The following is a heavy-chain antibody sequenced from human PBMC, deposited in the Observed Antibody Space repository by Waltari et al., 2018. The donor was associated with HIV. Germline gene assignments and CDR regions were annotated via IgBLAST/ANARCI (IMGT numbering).Heavy chain of an antibody. CDR1: GGSISSGGYS. Sequence: QLQLQESGSGLVKPSQTLSLTCAVSGGSISSGGYSWSWIRQPPGKGLEWLGYLYHSGSTYYNPALKRRVTISVDSSKTQFSLKLSSVTAADTAVYYCARVLGVWTMVRGGAFDDWGQGTLVTVSS. CDR2: LYHSGST. V-gene: IGHV4-30-2*01. CDR3: ARVLGVWTMVRGGAFDD. D-gene: IGHD3-10*01. J-gene: IGHJ4*02.